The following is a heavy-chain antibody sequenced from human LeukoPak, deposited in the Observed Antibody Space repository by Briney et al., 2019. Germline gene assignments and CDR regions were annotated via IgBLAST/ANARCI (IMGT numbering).Heavy chain of an antibody. CDR1: GFTFSTYW. CDR2: IKQDGSEK. J-gene: IGHJ4*02. Sequence: GGSLRLSCAASGFTFSTYWMSWVRQAPGKGLEWVANIKQDGSEKFYVDSVKGRFTISRDNAKYSLYLQMNRLRAEDTAVYYCARDRWGYSYGGDWGQGTLVTVSS. V-gene: IGHV3-7*01. D-gene: IGHD5-18*01. CDR3: ARDRWGYSYGGD.